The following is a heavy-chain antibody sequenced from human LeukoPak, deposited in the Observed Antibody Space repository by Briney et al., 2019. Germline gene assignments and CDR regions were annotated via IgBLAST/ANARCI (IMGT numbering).Heavy chain of an antibody. V-gene: IGHV4-59*01. Sequence: PSETLSLTRTVSGGSISGYHWSWIRQPPRKGLEWIGYISYSGSTTYNPSLRSRVTLSVDTSKNQFSLKLISVTAADTAVYYCARGTTVTTYADHWGQGTLVTVSS. CDR3: ARGTTVTTYADH. CDR2: ISYSGST. CDR1: GGSISGYH. D-gene: IGHD4-17*01. J-gene: IGHJ4*02.